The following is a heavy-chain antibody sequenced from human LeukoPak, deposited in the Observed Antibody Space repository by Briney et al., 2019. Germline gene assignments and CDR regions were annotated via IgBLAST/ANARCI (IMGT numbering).Heavy chain of an antibody. CDR2: IILMFSTA. J-gene: IGHJ4*02. CDR3: ASLGGGSTVTTYLNY. V-gene: IGHV1-69*13. D-gene: IGHD4-17*01. Sequence: ASVKVSCKASGYTFTSYDINWVRQAPGQGLEWMGGIILMFSTANYAQKFQGRATITADESTSTAYMELSSLRSEDTAVYYCASLGGGSTVTTYLNYWGQGTLVTVSS. CDR1: GYTFTSYD.